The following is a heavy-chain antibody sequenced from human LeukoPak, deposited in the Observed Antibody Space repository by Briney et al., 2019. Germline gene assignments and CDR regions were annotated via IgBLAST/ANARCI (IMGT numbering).Heavy chain of an antibody. Sequence: GGSLRLSCAASGFTFSSYSMNWVRQAPGKGLEWVSSISSSSSYIYYADSVKGRFTISRDNAKNSLYLQMNSLRAEDTAVYYCARMRGYDHGDYEKNGVDYWGQGTLVTVSS. CDR1: GFTFSSYS. CDR3: ARMRGYDHGDYEKNGVDY. CDR2: ISSSSSYI. J-gene: IGHJ4*02. D-gene: IGHD4-17*01. V-gene: IGHV3-21*01.